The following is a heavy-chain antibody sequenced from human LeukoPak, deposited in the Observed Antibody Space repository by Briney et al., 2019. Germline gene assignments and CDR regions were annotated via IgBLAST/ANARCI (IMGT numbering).Heavy chain of an antibody. D-gene: IGHD5-18*01. CDR3: ARGGSDTAMAHDY. Sequence: PGGSLRLSCAASGFTFSIHWMHWVRQAPGKGLMWVSRINRGGSRTDYADSVKGRFTISRDDAKNTLYLQLNSLRAEDTAVYFCARGGSDTAMAHDYWGQGTLVTVSS. V-gene: IGHV3-74*01. CDR1: GFTFSIHW. CDR2: INRGGSRT. J-gene: IGHJ4*02.